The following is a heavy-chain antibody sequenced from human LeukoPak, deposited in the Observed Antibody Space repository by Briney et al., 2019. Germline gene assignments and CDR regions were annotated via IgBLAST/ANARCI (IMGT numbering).Heavy chain of an antibody. V-gene: IGHV3-23*01. CDR1: GFTFSSYA. J-gene: IGHJ6*02. CDR2: ISGSGGST. Sequence: GGSLRLSCAASGFTFSSYAMSWVRQAPGKGLEWVSAISGSGGSTYYADSVKGRFTISRDNSKNTLYLQMNSLRAEDTAVYYCAKGVTIFDYYYYGMDVWGQGTTVTVSS. CDR3: AKGVTIFDYYYYGMDV. D-gene: IGHD3-3*01.